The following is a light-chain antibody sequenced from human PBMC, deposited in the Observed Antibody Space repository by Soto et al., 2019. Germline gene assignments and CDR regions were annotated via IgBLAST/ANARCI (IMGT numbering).Light chain of an antibody. CDR1: QSVGSNY. J-gene: IGKJ2*01. V-gene: IGKV3-20*01. Sequence: EIELTQSPGTLSLSPGERATLSCRASQSVGSNYLAWYQQKPGQAPRLLIFGASSRATGIPDRFSGRGSGKDFTLTISRLEPEDFAVYYCQQYGSSRYTFGRGTKLEIK. CDR3: QQYGSSRYT. CDR2: GAS.